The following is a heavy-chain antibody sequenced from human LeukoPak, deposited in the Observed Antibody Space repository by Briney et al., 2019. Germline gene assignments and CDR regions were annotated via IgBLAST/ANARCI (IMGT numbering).Heavy chain of an antibody. CDR1: GYSFTSYG. CDR2: INTYNVDP. V-gene: IGHV1-18*01. CDR3: AREMNSGSSFSKYYYYGMDV. J-gene: IGHJ6*02. Sequence: GASVRVSCKASGYSFTSYGVSWVRQAPGQGLEWMGWINTYNVDPIYAQNLQGRVTMTTDTSTSTAYMELRSLRSDDTAVYYCAREMNSGSSFSKYYYYGMDVWGQGTTVTVSS. D-gene: IGHD1-26*01.